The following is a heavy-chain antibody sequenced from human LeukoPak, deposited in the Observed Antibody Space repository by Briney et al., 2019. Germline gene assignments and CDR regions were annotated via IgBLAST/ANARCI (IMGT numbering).Heavy chain of an antibody. V-gene: IGHV3-23*01. J-gene: IGHJ4*02. CDR1: GFTFSSYA. CDR2: ISGSGGST. CDR3: AKESFGGVIVILFDY. D-gene: IGHD3-16*02. Sequence: GGSLGLSCAASGFTFSSYAMSWVRQAPGKGLEWVSAISGSGGSTYYADSVKGRFTISRDNSKNTLYLQMNSLRAEDTAVYYCAKESFGGVIVILFDYWGQGTLVTVSS.